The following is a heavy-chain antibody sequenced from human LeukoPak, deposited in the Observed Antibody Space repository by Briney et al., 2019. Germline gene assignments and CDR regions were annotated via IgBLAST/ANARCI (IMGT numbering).Heavy chain of an antibody. D-gene: IGHD1-26*01. J-gene: IGHJ4*02. Sequence: GGSLRLSCAASGFTFSSYSMNWVRQAPGKGLEWVSSISSSSGYIYYADSVKGRFTISRDNAKNSLYLQMNSLRAEDTAVYYCARGDDSGSDFDYWGQGTLVTVSS. V-gene: IGHV3-21*01. CDR2: ISSSSGYI. CDR1: GFTFSSYS. CDR3: ARGDDSGSDFDY.